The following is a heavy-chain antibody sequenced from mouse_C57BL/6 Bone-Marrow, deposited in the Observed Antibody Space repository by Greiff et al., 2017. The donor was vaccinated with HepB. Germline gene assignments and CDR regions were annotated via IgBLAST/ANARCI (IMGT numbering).Heavy chain of an antibody. D-gene: IGHD2-5*01. CDR1: GFSFNTYA. Sequence: EVKVVESGGGLVQPKGSLKLSCAASGFSFNTYAMNWVRQAPGKGLEWVARIRSKSNNYATYYADSVKDRFTISRDDSESMLYLQMNNLKTEDTAMYYCTGGYSNYDYAMDYWGQGTSVTVSS. CDR3: TGGYSNYDYAMDY. CDR2: IRSKSNNYAT. J-gene: IGHJ4*01. V-gene: IGHV10-1*01.